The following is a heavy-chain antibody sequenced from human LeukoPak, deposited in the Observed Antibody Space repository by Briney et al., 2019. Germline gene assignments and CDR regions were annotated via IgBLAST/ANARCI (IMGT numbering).Heavy chain of an antibody. CDR3: ARDGGYCSGGSCYSYYFDY. CDR1: GFTFSSYG. V-gene: IGHV3-33*01. Sequence: GGSLRLSCAASGFTFSSYGMHWVRQAPGKGLEWVAVIWYDGSNKYYADSVKGRFTVSRDNSKNTLYLQMNSLRAEDTAVYYCARDGGYCSGGSCYSYYFDYWGQGTLVTVSS. J-gene: IGHJ4*02. D-gene: IGHD2-15*01. CDR2: IWYDGSNK.